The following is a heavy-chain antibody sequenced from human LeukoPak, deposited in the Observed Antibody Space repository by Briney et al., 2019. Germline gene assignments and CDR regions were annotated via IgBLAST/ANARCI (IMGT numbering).Heavy chain of an antibody. CDR2: ISSDRRST. CDR3: AKEYYGGWGDD. J-gene: IGHJ4*02. CDR1: GFTFSSYW. V-gene: IGHV3-23*01. Sequence: GGSLRLSCAASGFTFSSYWMSWVRQAPGKGLEWVSAISSDRRSTYYADSVKGRFTISRDNSKSTLYLQVNSLRAEDTALYYCAKEYYGGWGDDWGQGTLVTVSS. D-gene: IGHD4-23*01.